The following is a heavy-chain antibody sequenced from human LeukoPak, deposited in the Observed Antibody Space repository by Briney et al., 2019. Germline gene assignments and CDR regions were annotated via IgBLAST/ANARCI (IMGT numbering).Heavy chain of an antibody. CDR2: ISYDGSNK. V-gene: IGHV3-30-3*01. CDR1: GFTFSSYA. J-gene: IGHJ6*03. CDR3: ARDSGTRYYGSGSYSYIIYYYYYYMDV. Sequence: GGSLRLSCAASGFTFSSYAMHWVRQAPGKGLEWVAVISYDGSNKYYADSVKGRFTISRDNSKNTLYLQMNSLRAEDTAVYYCARDSGTRYYGSGSYSYIIYYYYYYMDVWGKGTTVTVSS. D-gene: IGHD3-10*01.